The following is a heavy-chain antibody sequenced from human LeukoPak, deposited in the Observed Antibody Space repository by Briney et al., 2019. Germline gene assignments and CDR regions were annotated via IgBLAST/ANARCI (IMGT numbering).Heavy chain of an antibody. J-gene: IGHJ3*02. CDR1: DYSISSGYY. CDR2: IYHSGTT. Sequence: SETLSLTCAVSDYSISSGYYWGWIRQPPGKGLEWIGSIYHSGTTSYNPSLESRVTISLDTPKNHFSLRLTSVTAADTAVYYCARDGYNNNDAFDIWGQGTMVTVSS. V-gene: IGHV4-38-2*01. CDR3: ARDGYNNNDAFDI. D-gene: IGHD5-24*01.